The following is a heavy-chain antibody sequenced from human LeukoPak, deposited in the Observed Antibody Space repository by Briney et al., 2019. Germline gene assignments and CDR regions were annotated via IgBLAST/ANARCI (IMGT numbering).Heavy chain of an antibody. D-gene: IGHD1-26*01. CDR2: IIPIFGTA. V-gene: IGHV1-69*06. CDR3: ARVSLRVARELPVWFDP. CDR1: GGTFSSYA. J-gene: IGHJ5*02. Sequence: SVKVSCKASGGTFSSYAISWVRQAPGQGLEWMGGIIPIFGTANYAQKFQGRVTITADKSTSTAYMELSSLRSEDTAVYYCARVSLRVARELPVWFDPWGQGTLVTVSS.